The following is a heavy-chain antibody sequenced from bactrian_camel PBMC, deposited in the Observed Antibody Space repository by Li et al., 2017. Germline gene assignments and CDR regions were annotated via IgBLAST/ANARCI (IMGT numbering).Heavy chain of an antibody. CDR3: AAVSTSMCATPWVRGRYGFTD. V-gene: IGHV3S53*01. J-gene: IGHJ4*01. Sequence: HVQLVESGGGSVQAGGSLRLSCEVTGNTYTPDCMGWFRQAPGKGREGIAAISSTGTKSVLPSVRGRFTISKDNAKNIVYLQVNSLKPEDTGMYYCAAVSTSMCATPWVRGRYGFTDWGQGTQVTVS. CDR1: GNTYTPDC. CDR2: ISSTGT. D-gene: IGHD1*01.